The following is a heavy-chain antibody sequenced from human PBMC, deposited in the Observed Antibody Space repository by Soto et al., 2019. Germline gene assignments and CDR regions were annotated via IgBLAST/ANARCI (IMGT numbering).Heavy chain of an antibody. CDR1: GYTFTSYG. V-gene: IGHV1-18*01. CDR3: ARRGLYTSRWQGFYLYAMDV. CDR2: ISGYNGNT. Sequence: ASVKVSCKSSGYTFTSYGISWVRQAPGQGLEWMGWISGYNGNTKYAQKHHGRVTLTTDNSTTTAYMELRSLRSEDTAVYYCARRGLYTSRWQGFYLYAMDVWG. J-gene: IGHJ6*02. D-gene: IGHD6-13*01.